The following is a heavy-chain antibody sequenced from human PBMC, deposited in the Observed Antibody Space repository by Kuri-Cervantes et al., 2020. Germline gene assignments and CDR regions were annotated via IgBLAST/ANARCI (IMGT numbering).Heavy chain of an antibody. V-gene: IGHV3-72*01. CDR1: GFTFSSYS. Sequence: GGSLRLSCAASGFTFSSYSMDWVRQAPGKGLEWVGRTRDKAHSYTTEYAASVKGRLTISRDDSKKSLYLQMNSLKTEDTAVYYCARVVAATGYSFDTCGQGTLVTVSS. D-gene: IGHD2-15*01. CDR2: TRDKAHSYTT. J-gene: IGHJ4*02. CDR3: ARVVAATGYSFDT.